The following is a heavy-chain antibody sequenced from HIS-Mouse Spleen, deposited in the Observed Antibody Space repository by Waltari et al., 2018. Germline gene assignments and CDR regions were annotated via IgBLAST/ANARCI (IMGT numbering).Heavy chain of an antibody. D-gene: IGHD3-10*01. CDR3: AREFGLLPPISSRDYDAFDI. V-gene: IGHV4-39*07. Sequence: QLQLQESGPGLVKPSETMSLTCTGSGGSISSSSYYWGRIRPPPGKGLEWIGSIYYSGSTYYNPSLKSRVTISVDTSKNQFSLKLSSVTAADTAVYYCAREFGLLPPISSRDYDAFDIWGQGTMVTVSS. CDR2: IYYSGST. CDR1: GGSISSSSYY. J-gene: IGHJ3*02.